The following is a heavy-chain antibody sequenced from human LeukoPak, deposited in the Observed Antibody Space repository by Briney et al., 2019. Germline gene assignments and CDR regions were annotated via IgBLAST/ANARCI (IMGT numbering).Heavy chain of an antibody. CDR1: GYTFTGYY. Sequence: ASVKVSCKASGYTFTGYYMHWVRQAPGQGLEWMGWINPNSGGTNYAQKFQGRVTMTRDTSISTDYMELSRLRPDDTAVYYCARGWSYYGSGSYYIEPHFDYWGQGTLVTVSS. J-gene: IGHJ4*02. D-gene: IGHD3-10*01. CDR3: ARGWSYYGSGSYYIEPHFDY. CDR2: INPNSGGT. V-gene: IGHV1-2*02.